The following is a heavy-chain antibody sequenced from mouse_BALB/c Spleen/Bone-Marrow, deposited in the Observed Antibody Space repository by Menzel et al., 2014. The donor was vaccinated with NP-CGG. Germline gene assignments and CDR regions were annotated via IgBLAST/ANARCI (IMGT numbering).Heavy chain of an antibody. CDR2: ISYSGST. V-gene: IGHV3-8*02. D-gene: IGHD1-1*01. CDR1: GDSITSGY. Sequence: EVQRVESGPSLVKPSQTLSLTCSVTGDSITSGYWNWIWKFPGNKLEYMGYISYSGSTYYNPSLKSRISITRDTSKNQYHLQLNSVTTEDTATYYCARYYGSTYGYYFDYWGQGTTLTVSS. CDR3: ARYYGSTYGYYFDY. J-gene: IGHJ2*01.